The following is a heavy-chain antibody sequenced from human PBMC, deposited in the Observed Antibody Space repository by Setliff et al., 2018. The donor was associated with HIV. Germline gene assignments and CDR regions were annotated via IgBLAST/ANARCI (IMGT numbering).Heavy chain of an antibody. CDR1: GGSFSGYY. J-gene: IGHJ3*02. V-gene: IGHV4-34*01. Sequence: PSETLSLTCAVYGGSFSGYYRSWIRQPPGKGLEWIGEINHSGSTNYNPSLKSRVTISVDTSKNQFSLKLSSVTAADTAVYYCARGPLDYYDSSGYLDAFDIWGQGTMVTVSS. CDR2: INHSGST. CDR3: ARGPLDYYDSSGYLDAFDI. D-gene: IGHD3-22*01.